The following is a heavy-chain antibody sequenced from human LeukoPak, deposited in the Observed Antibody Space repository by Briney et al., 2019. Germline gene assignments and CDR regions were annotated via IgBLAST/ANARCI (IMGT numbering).Heavy chain of an antibody. V-gene: IGHV3-23*01. Sequence: PGGSLRLSCAASGFTFNIFAMNWVRQAPGKGLEWVSLITGSGTGTYYADSLKGRFTISRDNSENTLHLQMSSVRVEDTAIYYCTTLSDAIAAAGTRNYWGQGTLVTVSS. CDR1: GFTFNIFA. CDR2: ITGSGTGT. D-gene: IGHD6-13*01. J-gene: IGHJ4*02. CDR3: TTLSDAIAAAGTRNY.